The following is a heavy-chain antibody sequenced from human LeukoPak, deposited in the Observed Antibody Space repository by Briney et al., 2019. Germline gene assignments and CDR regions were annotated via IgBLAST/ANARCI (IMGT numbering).Heavy chain of an antibody. V-gene: IGHV4-31*03. CDR2: IYYSGST. Sequence: SQTLSLTCTVSGGSISSGGYYWSWIRQHPGKGLEWIRYIYYSGSTYYNPSLKSRVTISVDTSKNQFSLKLCSVTAADTAVYYCARVRSGYYMYYFDYWGQGTLVTVSS. D-gene: IGHD3-22*01. J-gene: IGHJ4*02. CDR3: ARVRSGYYMYYFDY. CDR1: GGSISSGGYY.